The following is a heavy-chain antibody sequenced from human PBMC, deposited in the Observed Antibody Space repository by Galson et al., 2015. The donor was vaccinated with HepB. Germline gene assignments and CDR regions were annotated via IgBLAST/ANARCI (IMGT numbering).Heavy chain of an antibody. D-gene: IGHD2-2*01. J-gene: IGHJ5*02. V-gene: IGHV3-30*18. CDR3: AKDAPLRYCSSTNCPTRCFDP. CDR1: GFAFSSFA. CDR2: ISYDGSNR. Sequence: SLRLSCAASGFAFSSFAMHWVRQAPGKGLEWVGTISYDGSNRNYADSVKGRFTISRDNSKDTLFLQMNRLRPEDTALYYCAKDAPLRYCSSTNCPTRCFDPWGQGAPVTVSS.